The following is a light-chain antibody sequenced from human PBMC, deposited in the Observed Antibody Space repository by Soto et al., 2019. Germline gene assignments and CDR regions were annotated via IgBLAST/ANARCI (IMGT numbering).Light chain of an antibody. V-gene: IGKV3-11*01. Sequence: TKSLGTLSSSPGLRATLSCRASQTVNSRLAWYQHKPGQAPRLLIYDASNRATGIPARFSGSGSGTDFTLTISSLEPEDFAVYYCQQRSNWPLTFGRGTKVDIK. CDR2: DAS. CDR3: QQRSNWPLT. J-gene: IGKJ4*01. CDR1: QTVNSR.